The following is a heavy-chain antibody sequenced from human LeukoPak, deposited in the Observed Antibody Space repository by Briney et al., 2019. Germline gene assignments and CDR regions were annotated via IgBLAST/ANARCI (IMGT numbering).Heavy chain of an antibody. J-gene: IGHJ6*02. CDR2: IYSGGTT. D-gene: IGHD1-26*01. CDR3: ARDPVGAIGYGMDV. CDR1: GFTVSSNY. Sequence: GGSLRLSCAASGFTVSSNYMSWVRQAPGKGLEWVSVIYSGGTTYYADSVKGRFTISRDTSKNTLYLQMNSLRAEDAAVYYCARDPVGAIGYGMDVWGQGTTVTVSS. V-gene: IGHV3-66*01.